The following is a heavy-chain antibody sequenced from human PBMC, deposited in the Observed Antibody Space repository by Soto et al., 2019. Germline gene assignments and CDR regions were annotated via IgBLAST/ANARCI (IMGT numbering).Heavy chain of an antibody. D-gene: IGHD2-15*01. CDR1: GGTFSSYA. J-gene: IGHJ4*02. Sequence: QVQLVQSGAEVQKPGSSVKVSCKASGGTFSSYAISWVRQAPGQGLEWMGGIIPIFGTANYAQKFQGRVTITADESTSTAYMELSSLRSEDTAVYYCARSLWDIVVVVAATGSFDYWGQGTLVTVSS. CDR3: ARSLWDIVVVVAATGSFDY. CDR2: IIPIFGTA. V-gene: IGHV1-69*01.